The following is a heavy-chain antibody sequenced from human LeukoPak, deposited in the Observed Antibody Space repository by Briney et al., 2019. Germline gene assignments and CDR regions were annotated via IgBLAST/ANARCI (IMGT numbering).Heavy chain of an antibody. V-gene: IGHV1-2*02. Sequence: ASVKVSCKASGYTFTSYDINWVRQATGQGLEWMGWINPNSGGTNYAQKFQGRVAMTRDTSISTAYMELSRLRSDDTAVYYCARGGTYCSSTSCYIDAFDIWGQGTMVTVSS. CDR3: ARGGTYCSSTSCYIDAFDI. CDR2: INPNSGGT. J-gene: IGHJ3*02. D-gene: IGHD2-2*01. CDR1: GYTFTSYD.